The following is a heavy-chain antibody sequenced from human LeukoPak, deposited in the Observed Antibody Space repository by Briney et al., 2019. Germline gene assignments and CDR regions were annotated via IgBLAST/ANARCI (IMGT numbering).Heavy chain of an antibody. J-gene: IGHJ4*02. CDR3: ARSVFPYYSGSGSPYNVDVRQNSYCDF. D-gene: IGHD3-10*01. CDR2: INPSVGTT. CDR1: GYTFTNYY. Sequence: ASVKVSCKASGYTFTNYYIHWVRQAPGQGLEWMGTINPSVGTTRSAKGRASLTRDTSTSTVYMALSTLRSEDTAVYYCARSVFPYYSGSGSPYNVDVRQNSYCDFWGQGTLVTVSS. V-gene: IGHV1-46*01.